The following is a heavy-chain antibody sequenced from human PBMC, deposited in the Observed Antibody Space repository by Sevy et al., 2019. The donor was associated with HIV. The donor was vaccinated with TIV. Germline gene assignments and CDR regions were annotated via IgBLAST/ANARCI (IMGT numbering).Heavy chain of an antibody. V-gene: IGHV3-53*01. CDR1: EFTVSSSY. J-gene: IGHJ4*02. CDR3: ARAGTGSYRAYFDY. Sequence: GGSLRLSCAASEFTVSSSYMSWVRQAPGKGLEWVSILYSVGSTYYEASVKGRFAVSRDNSKNTLYLQMNSLRAEDTAVYYCARAGTGSYRAYFDYWGQGTLVTVSS. D-gene: IGHD1-26*01. CDR2: LYSVGST.